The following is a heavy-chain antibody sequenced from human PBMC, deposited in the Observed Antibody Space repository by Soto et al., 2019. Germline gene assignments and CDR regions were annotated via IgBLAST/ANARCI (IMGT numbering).Heavy chain of an antibody. V-gene: IGHV3-53*01. CDR3: AKYIGYSCGGLFYGMDV. CDR2: IYSSGST. CDR1: GFTVISNY. Sequence: PGGSLRLSCAASGFTVISNYMSWVRQAPGKGLEWVSDIYSSGSTYYDDSVKGRFTISRDNSKNTLYLQINSLSAADTAVYYCAKYIGYSCGGLFYGMDVWGQGTTVTVSS. D-gene: IGHD5-18*01. J-gene: IGHJ6*02.